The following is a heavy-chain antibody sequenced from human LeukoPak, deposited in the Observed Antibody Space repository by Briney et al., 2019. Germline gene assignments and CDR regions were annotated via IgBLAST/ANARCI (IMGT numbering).Heavy chain of an antibody. CDR3: ARVFSPSDWWFTSIPDY. V-gene: IGHV4-39*07. CDR1: GDSLSSSNYH. D-gene: IGHD2-8*02. CDR2: IYYSGRT. Sequence: KPSETLSLTCSVSGDSLSSSNYHWGWIRQPPGKGLEWIGSIYYSGRTDYNPSLKSRVTVSLDTPKNQFSLRVTSVTAADTAVYYCARVFSPSDWWFTSIPDYWGQGILVTVSS. J-gene: IGHJ4*02.